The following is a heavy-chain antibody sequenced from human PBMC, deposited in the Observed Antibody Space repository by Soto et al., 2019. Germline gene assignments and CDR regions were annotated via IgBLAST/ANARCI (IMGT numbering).Heavy chain of an antibody. CDR1: GYTFTIYW. CDR2: IYPSDSDT. D-gene: IGHD4-17*01. V-gene: IGHV5-51*01. Sequence: GESPQISCQVSGYTFTIYWIGWVRQMPGKGLEWMGIIYPSDSDTRYSPSFQGQVTISADQSINTAYLQWDSLKASDTTIYYCARPANTVADHFDLWGQGTPVTVSS. CDR3: ARPANTVADHFDL. J-gene: IGHJ4*02.